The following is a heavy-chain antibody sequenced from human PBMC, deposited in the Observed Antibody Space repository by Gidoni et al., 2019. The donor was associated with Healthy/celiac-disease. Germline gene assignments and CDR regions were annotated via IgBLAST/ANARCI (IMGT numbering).Heavy chain of an antibody. J-gene: IGHJ6*02. Sequence: EVQLVQAGAGVKKPGESLKLSCKGSGYRFTRYWIGWVRQLPGTGLEWMGIIYPGDSDTKYSPCCQSQVTISDDRAISTADLQWSSVKTSHTAMYYCARHLGSCDYSNYPLDYYYYGMDVWGQGTTVTVSS. D-gene: IGHD4-4*01. CDR1: GYRFTRYW. CDR3: ARHLGSCDYSNYPLDYYYYGMDV. V-gene: IGHV5-51*06. CDR2: IYPGDSDT.